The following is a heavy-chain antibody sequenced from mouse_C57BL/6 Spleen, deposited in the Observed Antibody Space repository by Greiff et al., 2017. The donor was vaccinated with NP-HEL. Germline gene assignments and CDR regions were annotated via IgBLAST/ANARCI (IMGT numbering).Heavy chain of an antibody. CDR2: INPSTGGT. V-gene: IGHV1-42*01. D-gene: IGHD2-5*01. Sequence: VQLQQSGPELVKPGASVKISCKASGYSFTGYYMNWVKQSPEKSLEWIGEINPSTGGTTYNQKFKAKATLTVDKSSSTAYMQLKSLTSEDSAVYYCARRGAYYSNYWYFDVWGTGTTVTVSS. CDR3: ARRGAYYSNYWYFDV. J-gene: IGHJ1*03. CDR1: GYSFTGYY.